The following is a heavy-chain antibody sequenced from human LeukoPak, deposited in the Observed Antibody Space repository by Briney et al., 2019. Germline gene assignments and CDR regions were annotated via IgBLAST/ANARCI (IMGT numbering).Heavy chain of an antibody. CDR1: GDTFSTYA. CDR3: ARFLIAADGIYYGMDV. CDR2: IIPLVGIA. Sequence: GASVKVSCKASGDTFSTYAISWVRQAPGQGLEWMGRIIPLVGIANYAQNFQGKVTITADKSSSTAYMELSSLRSEDTAMYYCARFLIAADGIYYGMDVWGQGTTVTVSS. J-gene: IGHJ6*02. V-gene: IGHV1-69*04. D-gene: IGHD6-13*01.